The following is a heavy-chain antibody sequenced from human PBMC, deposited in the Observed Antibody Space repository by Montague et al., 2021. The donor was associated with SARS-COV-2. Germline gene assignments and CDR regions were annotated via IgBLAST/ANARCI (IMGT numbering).Heavy chain of an antibody. CDR3: AGGDFGVVLIPYYYYDMDV. CDR1: GGSISGSNYN. J-gene: IGHJ6*02. CDR2: IQDSGST. Sequence: SETLSLTCTVSGGSISGSNYNWGRNRQPPGKGLEGIGTIQDSGSTYYKPSLKSRVTTSLDTSKNQCSLKLCSVTAADTAVYYCAGGDFGVVLIPYYYYDMDVWGQGTTVTVSS. D-gene: IGHD3-3*01. V-gene: IGHV4-39*01.